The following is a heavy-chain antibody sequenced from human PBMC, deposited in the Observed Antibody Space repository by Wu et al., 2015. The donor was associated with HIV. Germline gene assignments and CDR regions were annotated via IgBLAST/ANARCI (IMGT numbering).Heavy chain of an antibody. J-gene: IGHJ6*03. Sequence: QVQLVQSGAEVKKPGSSVKVSCKASGGTFSSYAISWVRQAPGQGLEWMGGIIPIFGTANYAQKFQGRVTITADESTSTAYMELSSLRSEDTAVYYCAREYSGGNKYYYYYYYMDVWGKGTTVTVSS. D-gene: IGHD2-15*01. V-gene: IGHV1-69*12. CDR3: AREYSGGNKYYYYYYYMDV. CDR1: GGTFSSYA. CDR2: IIPIFGTA.